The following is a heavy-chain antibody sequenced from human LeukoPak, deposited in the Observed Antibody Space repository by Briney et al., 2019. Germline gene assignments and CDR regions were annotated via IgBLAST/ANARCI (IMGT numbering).Heavy chain of an antibody. CDR2: INHSGSA. V-gene: IGHV4-34*01. J-gene: IGHJ4*02. Sequence: SETLSLTCAVSGGSFSGYYWTWIRQPPGKGLEWIGEINHSGSANYNPSLKSRVTISLDTSKNQFSLKVSSVTAADAAVYYCAIGRRGDYWGQGTLVTVSS. CDR1: GGSFSGYY. D-gene: IGHD1-26*01. CDR3: AIGRRGDY.